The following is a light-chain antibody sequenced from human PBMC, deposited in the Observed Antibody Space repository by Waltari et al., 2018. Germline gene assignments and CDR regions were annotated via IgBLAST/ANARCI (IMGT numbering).Light chain of an antibody. CDR1: SSNVGCYNL. V-gene: IGLV2-14*03. J-gene: IGLJ2*01. CDR2: DVS. Sequence: QSALTQPASVSGSPGQSITISCTGTSSNVGCYNLVSWYQQHPGKAPKLMIYDVSNRPSGVSNRFSGSKSGNTASLTISGLQAEDEADYYCSSYTSSSVVVFGGGTKLTVL. CDR3: SSYTSSSVVV.